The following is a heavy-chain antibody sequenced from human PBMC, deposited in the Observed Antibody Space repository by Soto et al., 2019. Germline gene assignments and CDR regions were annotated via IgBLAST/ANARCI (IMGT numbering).Heavy chain of an antibody. Sequence: HPGGSLRLSCAASGFTFSSYGMHWVRRAPGEGLEWVAVISYDGSNKYYADSVKGRFTISRDNSKNTLYLQMNSLRAEDTAVYYCAKDRVVLMVYAIRGFDYWGQGTLVTVTS. CDR1: GFTFSSYG. D-gene: IGHD2-8*01. CDR2: ISYDGSNK. CDR3: AKDRVVLMVYAIRGFDY. V-gene: IGHV3-30*18. J-gene: IGHJ4*02.